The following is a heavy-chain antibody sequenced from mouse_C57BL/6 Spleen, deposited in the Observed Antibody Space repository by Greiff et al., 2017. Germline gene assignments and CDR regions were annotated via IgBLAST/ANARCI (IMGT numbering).Heavy chain of an antibody. D-gene: IGHD1-1*01. Sequence: EVKLMESGGGLVQPGGSLKLSCAASGFTFSDYGMAWVRQAPRKGPEWVAFISNLAYSIYYADTVTGRFTISRENAKNTLYLEMSSLRSEDTAMYYCASLYYGSSYGYFDVWGTGTTVTVSS. CDR2: ISNLAYSI. CDR1: GFTFSDYG. CDR3: ASLYYGSSYGYFDV. V-gene: IGHV5-15*01. J-gene: IGHJ1*03.